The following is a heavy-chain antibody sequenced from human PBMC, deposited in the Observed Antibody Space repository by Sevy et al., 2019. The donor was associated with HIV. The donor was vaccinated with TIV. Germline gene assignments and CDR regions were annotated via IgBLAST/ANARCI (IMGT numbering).Heavy chain of an antibody. CDR1: GGSFSGYY. Sequence: SETLSLTCAVYGGSFSGYYWSWIRQPPGKGLEWIGEINHSGSTNYNPSLKSRVTISVDTSKNQFSLKLSSVTAADMAVYYCARRGIVVVINPSSLWFDPWGQGTLVTVSS. CDR3: ARRGIVVVINPSSLWFDP. D-gene: IGHD3-22*01. J-gene: IGHJ5*02. V-gene: IGHV4-34*01. CDR2: INHSGST.